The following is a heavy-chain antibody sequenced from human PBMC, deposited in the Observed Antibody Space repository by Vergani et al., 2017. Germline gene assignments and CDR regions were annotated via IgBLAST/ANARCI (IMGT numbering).Heavy chain of an antibody. D-gene: IGHD6-19*01. V-gene: IGHV3-33*01. CDR1: GFTLSSYG. CDR3: ARAVAVAGRYWYFDL. J-gene: IGHJ2*01. CDR2: IRYDGSNK. Sequence: QVQLVESGGGVVQPGRSLRLSCAASGFTLSSYGMHWVRQAPGKGLVWVTVIRYDGSNKYYADSVKSRFTVSRDNSKNTLYLPMNSLRVEDTAVYYCARAVAVAGRYWYFDLWGHGTLVTVSS.